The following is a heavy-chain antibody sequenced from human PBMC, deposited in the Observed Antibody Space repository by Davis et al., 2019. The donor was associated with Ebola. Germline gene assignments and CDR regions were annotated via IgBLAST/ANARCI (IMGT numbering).Heavy chain of an antibody. J-gene: IGHJ4*02. D-gene: IGHD3-3*01. CDR2: ISAYNGNT. CDR1: GYTFTSYG. Sequence: AASVKVSCKASGYTFTSYGISWVRQAPGQGLEWMGWISAYNGNTNYAQKLQGRVTMTTDTSTSTAYMELRSLRSDDTAVYYCARDHLEWLSDPFDYWGQGTLVTVSS. V-gene: IGHV1-18*01. CDR3: ARDHLEWLSDPFDY.